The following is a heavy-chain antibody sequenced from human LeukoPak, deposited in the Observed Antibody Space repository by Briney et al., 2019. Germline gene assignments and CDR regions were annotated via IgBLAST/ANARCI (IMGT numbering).Heavy chain of an antibody. CDR3: ARDAGNYRSGGLDY. Sequence: SDTLSLTCSVSGVSIITYFLSWIWQPAREELEWIGRIYSTGSTNYNPSLTIRVTMSVDTSKNQFSLKLSSVTAADTAVYYCARDAGNYRSGGLDYWGQGTLVTVSS. CDR2: IYSTGST. CDR1: GVSIITYF. D-gene: IGHD3-10*01. J-gene: IGHJ4*02. V-gene: IGHV4-4*07.